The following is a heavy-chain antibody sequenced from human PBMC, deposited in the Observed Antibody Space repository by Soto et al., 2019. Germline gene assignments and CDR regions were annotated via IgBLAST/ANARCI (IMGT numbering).Heavy chain of an antibody. CDR2: MHPNSGNT. D-gene: IGHD6-13*01. Sequence: QVQLVQSGAEVKKPGASVKVSCKASGYTFTSYDINWVRQATGQGLEWMGWMHPNSGNTGYAQKFQGRVTMTMNTSISTAYMELSSLRSEDTAVYYCARTGGSSWYGGSYYYYYMDVWGKGTTITVSS. J-gene: IGHJ6*03. CDR3: ARTGGSSWYGGSYYYYYMDV. V-gene: IGHV1-8*01. CDR1: GYTFTSYD.